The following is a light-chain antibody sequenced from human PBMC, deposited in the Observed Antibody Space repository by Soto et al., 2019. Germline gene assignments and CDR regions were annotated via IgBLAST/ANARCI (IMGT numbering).Light chain of an antibody. V-gene: IGKV1-39*01. CDR3: QQTYSTPRT. CDR2: EAS. CDR1: QSISSY. Sequence: EIHVSQNTAYLSASVGDRITITCRASQSISSYLNWYQRKPGKAPKXMIYEASSLQSGVPSGFSGTVYGTDGTINISSLQPEDGETDEGQQTYSTPRTFCQGTKVDNK. J-gene: IGKJ1*01.